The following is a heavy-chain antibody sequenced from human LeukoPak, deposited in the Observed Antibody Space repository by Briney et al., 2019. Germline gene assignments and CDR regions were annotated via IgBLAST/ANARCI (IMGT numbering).Heavy chain of an antibody. D-gene: IGHD5-24*01. Sequence: KTSETLSLTCTVSGGSISSSSYYWGWIRQPPGKGLEWIGSIYYSGSTYYNPSLKSRVTISVDTSKNQFSLKLSSVTAADTAVYYCANRRKVEMATIFDYWGQGTLVTVSS. J-gene: IGHJ4*02. V-gene: IGHV4-39*01. CDR3: ANRRKVEMATIFDY. CDR2: IYYSGST. CDR1: GGSISSSSYY.